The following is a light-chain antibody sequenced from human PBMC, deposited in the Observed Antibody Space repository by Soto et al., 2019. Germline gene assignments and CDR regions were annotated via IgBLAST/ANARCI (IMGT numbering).Light chain of an antibody. CDR1: SSDVGGYNY. J-gene: IGLJ1*01. CDR3: SSYAGSNKSV. Sequence: QSVLTQPPSASGSPGQSVTISRTGTSSDVGGYNYVSWYQQHPGKAPKLMIYEVSKRPSGVPDRFSGSKSGNTASLTVSGLQPEDEADYYCSSYAGSNKSVFGTGTKLTV. V-gene: IGLV2-8*01. CDR2: EVS.